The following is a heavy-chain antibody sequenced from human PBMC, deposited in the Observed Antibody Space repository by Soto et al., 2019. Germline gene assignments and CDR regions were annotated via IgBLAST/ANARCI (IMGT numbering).Heavy chain of an antibody. CDR2: ISSSSNYI. J-gene: IGHJ4*02. CDR3: ASGTNGAFFVY. V-gene: IGHV3-21*01. Sequence: GGSLRLSCAASGFTFSSYNMNWVRQAPGKGLEWVSSISSSSNYIYYADSVKGRFTISRDNVKNSLYLQMNSLRAEDTAVYYCASGTNGAFFVYWGQGILVTVSS. D-gene: IGHD2-8*01. CDR1: GFTFSSYN.